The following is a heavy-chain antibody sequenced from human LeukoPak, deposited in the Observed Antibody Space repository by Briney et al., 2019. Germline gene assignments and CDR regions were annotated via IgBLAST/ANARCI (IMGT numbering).Heavy chain of an antibody. V-gene: IGHV1-18*04. J-gene: IGHJ6*03. CDR1: GYTFTSYG. CDR3: ARLCYYDSSGYHHYYYYMDV. D-gene: IGHD3-22*01. Sequence: ASVKVSCTASGYTFTSYGISWVRQAPGQGLEWMGWISAYNGNTNYAQKLQGRVTMTTDTSTSTAYMELRSLRSDDTAVYYCARLCYYDSSGYHHYYYYMDVWGKGTTVTISS. CDR2: ISAYNGNT.